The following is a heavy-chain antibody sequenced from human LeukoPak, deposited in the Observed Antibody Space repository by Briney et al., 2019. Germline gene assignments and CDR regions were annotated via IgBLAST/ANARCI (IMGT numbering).Heavy chain of an antibody. V-gene: IGHV4-59*08. CDR1: GGSISSYY. CDR3: ARYGSGSYSDDHFQH. Sequence: SETLSLTCTVSGGSISSYYWSWIRQPPGKGLEWVGFIYYSGSTKNNPALKSRVTISVDTSKNLSSLKLTSVTAADTAVYYCARYGSGSYSDDHFQHWGQGTLVTVSS. J-gene: IGHJ1*01. CDR2: IYYSGST. D-gene: IGHD3-10*01.